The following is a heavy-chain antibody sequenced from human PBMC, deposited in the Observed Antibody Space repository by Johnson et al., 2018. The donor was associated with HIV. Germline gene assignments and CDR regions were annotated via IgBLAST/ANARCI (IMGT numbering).Heavy chain of an antibody. Sequence: HVQLVESGGGVVQPGRSLTLSCAASQFNFASYGMHWVRQAPGKGLEWVASISNDGSNKYYADSVKGRFTISRDNSKNTLYLQMNSLRAEDTAVYYCAKDLIAARRGCDAFDIWGQGTMVTVSS. V-gene: IGHV3-30*18. CDR1: QFNFASYG. J-gene: IGHJ3*02. CDR2: ISNDGSNK. CDR3: AKDLIAARRGCDAFDI. D-gene: IGHD6-6*01.